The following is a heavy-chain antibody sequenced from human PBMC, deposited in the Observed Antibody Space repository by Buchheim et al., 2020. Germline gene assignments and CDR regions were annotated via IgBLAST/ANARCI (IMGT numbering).Heavy chain of an antibody. CDR3: ARVTSDSSGYYYLARNWYFDL. CDR2: ISYDGSNK. V-gene: IGHV3-30-3*01. D-gene: IGHD3-22*01. Sequence: QVQLVESGGGVVQPGRSLRLSCAASGFTFSSYAMHWVRQAPGKGLEWVAVISYDGSNKYYADSVKGRFTISRDNSKNTLYLQMNSLRAEETAVYYCARVTSDSSGYYYLARNWYFDLWGRGTL. J-gene: IGHJ2*01. CDR1: GFTFSSYA.